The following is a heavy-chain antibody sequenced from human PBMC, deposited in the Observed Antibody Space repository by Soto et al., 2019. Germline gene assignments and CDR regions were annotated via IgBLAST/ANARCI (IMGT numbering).Heavy chain of an antibody. Sequence: PVGSMSDSCGASEGTFSSYAMSWVSQDPGKGLEWVSVVSGSAGSTYYADSVRGRFTISRDNSKNTLSLQMNGLRAEDTAVYYCAKDPNGDYVGGFEFWGQGTMVTVS. CDR2: VSGSAGST. CDR1: EGTFSSYA. V-gene: IGHV3-23*01. CDR3: AKDPNGDYVGGFEF. D-gene: IGHD4-17*01. J-gene: IGHJ3*01.